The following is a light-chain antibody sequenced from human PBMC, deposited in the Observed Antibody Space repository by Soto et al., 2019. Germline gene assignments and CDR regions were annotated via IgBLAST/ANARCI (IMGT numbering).Light chain of an antibody. V-gene: IGKV3-20*01. CDR2: GAS. Sequence: EIVLTQSPGTLSLSPGERATLSCRASQTVTSNYVAWYQQKPGQAPRLLIYGASRRAADTPDRFSGSGSGTDFTLTISRLEPEDFVVYHCQQYGSSPWMFGQGTKVEI. CDR3: QQYGSSPWM. CDR1: QTVTSNY. J-gene: IGKJ1*01.